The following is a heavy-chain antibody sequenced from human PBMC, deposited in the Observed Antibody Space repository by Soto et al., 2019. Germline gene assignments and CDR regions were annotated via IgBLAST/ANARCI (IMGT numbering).Heavy chain of an antibody. J-gene: IGHJ4*02. CDR2: ISGGGIDI. Sequence: PGGSLRLSCAASGFTFSDYYMNWIRQAPGKGLEWVSYISGGGIDIYYADSVKGRFTISRDNAKNSLYLQMNSLRAEDTAVYYCARGSPGDYWGQGTLVTVSS. V-gene: IGHV3-11*01. CDR1: GFTFSDYY. CDR3: ARGSPGDY. D-gene: IGHD3-10*01.